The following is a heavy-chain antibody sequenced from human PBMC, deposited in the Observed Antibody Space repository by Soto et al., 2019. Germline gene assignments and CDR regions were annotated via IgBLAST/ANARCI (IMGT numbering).Heavy chain of an antibody. Sequence: GSVKVSYKSSGYAFTSYGISLVRQAPGQGLEWMGWMSAYNGNTNYPQKLQGRVTMTTDTSTSTAYMEPRSLRSYDTAVYYCARHLTPRIIENWFDPWGQGTLVTVSS. D-gene: IGHD3-10*01. J-gene: IGHJ5*02. CDR3: ARHLTPRIIENWFDP. CDR1: GYAFTSYG. V-gene: IGHV1-18*04. CDR2: MSAYNGNT.